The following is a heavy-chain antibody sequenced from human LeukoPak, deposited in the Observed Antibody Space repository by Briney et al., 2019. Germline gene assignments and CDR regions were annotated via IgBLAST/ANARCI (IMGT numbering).Heavy chain of an antibody. V-gene: IGHV3-30*18. Sequence: GGSLRLSCAASGFTFSSYGMHWVRQAPGKGLEGVAVISYDGSNKYYADCVKGRFTISRDNSKNTLYLQMNSLRAGDTAVYYCAKGLDSSGWYYYMDVWGKGTTVTVSS. CDR1: GFTFSSYG. CDR2: ISYDGSNK. CDR3: AKGLDSSGWYYYMDV. J-gene: IGHJ6*03. D-gene: IGHD6-19*01.